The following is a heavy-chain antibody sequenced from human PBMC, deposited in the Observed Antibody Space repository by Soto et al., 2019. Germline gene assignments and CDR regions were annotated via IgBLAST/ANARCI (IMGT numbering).Heavy chain of an antibody. V-gene: IGHV4-31*03. Sequence: LSLTCTVSGGSISSGGYYWSWIRQHPGKGLEWIGYIYYSGSTYYNPSLKSRVTISVDTSKNQFSLKLSSVTAADTAVYYCARDEGYCSGGSCYGDYYYGMDVWGQGTTVTVSS. D-gene: IGHD2-15*01. CDR3: ARDEGYCSGGSCYGDYYYGMDV. CDR2: IYYSGST. CDR1: GGSISSGGYY. J-gene: IGHJ6*02.